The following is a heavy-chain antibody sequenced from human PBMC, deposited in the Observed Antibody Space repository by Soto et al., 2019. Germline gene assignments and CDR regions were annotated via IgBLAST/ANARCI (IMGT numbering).Heavy chain of an antibody. CDR2: IIPILGIA. V-gene: IGHV1-69*02. CDR3: ARGRGDTMVRAVYYMDV. CDR1: GGTFSSYT. Sequence: SVKVSCKASGGTFSSYTISWVRQAPGQRLEWMGRIIPILGIANYAQKFQGRVTITADKSTSTAYMELSSLRSEDTAVYYCARGRGDTMVRAVYYMDVWGKGTTVTVSS. J-gene: IGHJ6*03. D-gene: IGHD3-10*01.